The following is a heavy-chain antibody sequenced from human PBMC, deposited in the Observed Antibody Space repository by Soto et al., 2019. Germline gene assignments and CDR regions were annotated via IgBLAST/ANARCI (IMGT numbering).Heavy chain of an antibody. Sequence: SETLSLTCIVSGGSISEKYWNWVRQPPGKGLEWIGLIFANGHTDYNPAPKSRLTMSVDASKNQFSLRLTSMTAADTAVYYCVASLAASGLNWLDPWGRGTLVTVSS. CDR2: IFANGHT. J-gene: IGHJ5*02. D-gene: IGHD6-13*01. V-gene: IGHV4-4*07. CDR1: GGSISEKY. CDR3: VASLAASGLNWLDP.